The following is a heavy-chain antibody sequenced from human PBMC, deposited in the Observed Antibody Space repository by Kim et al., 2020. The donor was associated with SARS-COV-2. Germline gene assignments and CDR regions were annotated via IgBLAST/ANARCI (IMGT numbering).Heavy chain of an antibody. CDR1: GFTFTSSA. D-gene: IGHD3-22*01. J-gene: IGHJ3*02. Sequence: SVKVSCKASGFTFTSSAVQWVRQARGQRLEWIGWIVVGSGNTNYAQKFQERVTITRDMSTSTAYMELSSLRSEDTAVYYCAADPYFPLLYDRKVVYAFDIWGQGTMVTVSS. CDR3: AADPYFPLLYDRKVVYAFDI. CDR2: IVVGSGNT. V-gene: IGHV1-58*01.